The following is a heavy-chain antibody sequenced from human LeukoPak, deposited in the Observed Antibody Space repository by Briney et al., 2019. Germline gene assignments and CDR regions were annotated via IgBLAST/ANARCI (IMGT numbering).Heavy chain of an antibody. CDR2: IYTSGST. D-gene: IGHD3-9*01. V-gene: IGHV4-61*02. CDR1: GGSISSGSYY. J-gene: IGHJ6*03. Sequence: SQTLSLTCTVSGGSISSGSYYWRWTRQPAGKGLEWIGRIYTSGSTNYNPSLKSRVTISVDTSKNQFSLKLSSVTAADTAVYYCARDAHDILTGYYRDYYYYYMDVWGKGTTVTVSS. CDR3: ARDAHDILTGYYRDYYYYYMDV.